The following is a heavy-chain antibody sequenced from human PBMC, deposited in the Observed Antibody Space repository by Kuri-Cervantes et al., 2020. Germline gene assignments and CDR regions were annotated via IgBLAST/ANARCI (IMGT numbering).Heavy chain of an antibody. CDR3: ARVHGYYDSSGYYEPSENKYYYYYGMDV. V-gene: IGHV3-30-3*01. D-gene: IGHD3-22*01. Sequence: GGSLRLSCAASGFTFSSYAMHRVRQAPGKGLEWVAVISYDGSNKYYADSVKGRFTISRDNSKNTLYLQMNSLRAEDTAVYYCARVHGYYDSSGYYEPSENKYYYYYGMDVWGQGTTVTVSS. CDR1: GFTFSSYA. CDR2: ISYDGSNK. J-gene: IGHJ6*02.